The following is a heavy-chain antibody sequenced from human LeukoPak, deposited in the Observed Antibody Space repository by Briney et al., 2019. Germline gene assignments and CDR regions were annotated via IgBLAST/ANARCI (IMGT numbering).Heavy chain of an antibody. D-gene: IGHD3-22*01. J-gene: IGHJ4*02. CDR1: GFTFSSYW. CDR3: ASVYYYDSSDYYYREDY. CDR2: INSDGRSI. Sequence: GGSLRLSCAASGFTFSSYWMHWVRQAPGKGLVWVSRINSDGRSINYADSVKGRFTISRDNAKNTLYLQMNSLRREDTAVYYCASVYYYDSSDYYYREDYWGQGTLVTVSS. V-gene: IGHV3-74*01.